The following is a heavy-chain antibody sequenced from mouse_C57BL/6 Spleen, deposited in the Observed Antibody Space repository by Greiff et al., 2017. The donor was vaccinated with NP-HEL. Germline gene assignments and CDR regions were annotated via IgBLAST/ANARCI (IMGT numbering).Heavy chain of an antibody. CDR3: ARRVYYEGAMDY. V-gene: IGHV5-6*01. CDR2: ISSGGSYT. D-gene: IGHD1-1*01. CDR1: GFTFSSYG. Sequence: DVQLVESGGDLVKPGGSLKLSCAASGFTFSSYGMSWVRQTPDKRLEWVATISSGGSYTYYPDSVKGRFTISRDNAKNTLYLQMSSLKSEDTAMYYCARRVYYEGAMDYWGQGTSVTVSS. J-gene: IGHJ4*01.